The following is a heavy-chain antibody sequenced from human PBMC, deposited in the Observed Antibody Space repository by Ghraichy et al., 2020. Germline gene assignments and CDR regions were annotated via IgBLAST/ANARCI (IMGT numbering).Heavy chain of an antibody. CDR3: ARDRIPYDNNWFDP. D-gene: IGHD3-22*01. V-gene: IGHV3-48*02. Sequence: GGSLRLSCAASGFTFSSYNMNWVRQAPGKGLEWVSYISSSSKTIYYADSVKGRFTISRDNAKNSLYLQMNSLRDEDTAVYYCARDRIPYDNNWFDPWGQGTLVTVSS. CDR1: GFTFSSYN. J-gene: IGHJ5*02. CDR2: ISSSSKTI.